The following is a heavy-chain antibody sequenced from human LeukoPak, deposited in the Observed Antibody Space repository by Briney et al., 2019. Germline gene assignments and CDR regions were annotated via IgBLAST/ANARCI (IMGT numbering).Heavy chain of an antibody. CDR1: GFTFSSYA. CDR2: ISGSGGST. V-gene: IGHV3-23*01. Sequence: QTGGSLRLSCAASGFTFSSYAMSWVRQAPGKGLEWVSTISGSGGSTYYADSVKGRFTISRGNFENTLFLQMNSLRADDTAVYYCAKAVPGPGIDYWGQGTLVTVSS. J-gene: IGHJ4*02. CDR3: AKAVPGPGIDY. D-gene: IGHD6-19*01.